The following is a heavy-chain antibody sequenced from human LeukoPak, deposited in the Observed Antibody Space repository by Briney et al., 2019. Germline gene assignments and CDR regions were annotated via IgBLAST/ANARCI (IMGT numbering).Heavy chain of an antibody. CDR2: IYSGGYT. V-gene: IGHV4-59*11. CDR1: NGSISRHY. CDR3: ARNERRAQKDTYYAYFYYMDV. Sequence: SETLSLTCTVSNGSISRHYWSWIRQPPGKGLEWIGLIYSGGYTNYNPSLKSRVTISVDTSRNQFSLKLSSATAAETAVYYCARNERRAQKDTYYAYFYYMDVWGKGSTVTAS. J-gene: IGHJ6*03. D-gene: IGHD6-25*01.